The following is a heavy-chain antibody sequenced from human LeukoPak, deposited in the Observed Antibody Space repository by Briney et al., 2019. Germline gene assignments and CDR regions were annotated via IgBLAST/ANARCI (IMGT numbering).Heavy chain of an antibody. CDR3: ATELQYSGSYHY. CDR2: MNPNSGNT. CDR1: GYTFTIYD. D-gene: IGHD1-26*01. J-gene: IGHJ4*02. Sequence: ASVKGSCTASGYTFTIYDINWVRQATGQGLEWMGWMNPNSGNTGYAQKFQGRVTMTRNTSISTAYMELSSLRSEDTAVYYRATELQYSGSYHYWGQGTLVTVSS. V-gene: IGHV1-8*01.